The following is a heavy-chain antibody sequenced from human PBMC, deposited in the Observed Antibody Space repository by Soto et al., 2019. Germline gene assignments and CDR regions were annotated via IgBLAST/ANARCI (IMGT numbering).Heavy chain of an antibody. Sequence: EVQLLESGGGLVQPGGSLRLSCAASGFTFSSYAMSWVRQAPGKGLEWVSAISGSGDSTYYADSVKGRFTISRDNSKSTLYLQMNSLRAEDTALYYCAKRHVTMIVVVEDYWGQGTLVTVSS. CDR3: AKRHVTMIVVVEDY. D-gene: IGHD3-22*01. J-gene: IGHJ4*02. V-gene: IGHV3-23*01. CDR1: GFTFSSYA. CDR2: ISGSGDST.